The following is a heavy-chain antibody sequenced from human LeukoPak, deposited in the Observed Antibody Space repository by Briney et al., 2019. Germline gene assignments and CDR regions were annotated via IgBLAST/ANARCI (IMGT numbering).Heavy chain of an antibody. Sequence: TGGSLRHSCAASGFTFSIYSMNWVRQAPGKGLEWVSSISTSSTYIDYADSMKGRFTISRDNAKKSLYLQMNSLRAEDTAVYYCAKSRARREFGELIRTRIQPIDYWGQGTLVTVSS. V-gene: IGHV3-21*01. D-gene: IGHD3-10*01. J-gene: IGHJ4*02. CDR1: GFTFSIYS. CDR3: AKSRARREFGELIRTRIQPIDY. CDR2: ISTSSTYI.